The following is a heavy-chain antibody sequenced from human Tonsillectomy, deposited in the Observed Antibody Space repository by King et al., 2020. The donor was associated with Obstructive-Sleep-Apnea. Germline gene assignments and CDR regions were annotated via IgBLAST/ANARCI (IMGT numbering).Heavy chain of an antibody. J-gene: IGHJ4*02. CDR1: GFTFSDYY. CDR3: SGVATMVREVIIKFYFDY. D-gene: IGHD3-10*01. V-gene: IGHV3-11*05. Sequence: QVQLVESGGGLVKPGGSLRLSCAGSGFTFSDYYMSWIRQAPGKGLEWVSDISSRSASTNYADSVKGRFTISRDNAKNSLYLQMNSLRAEETAGYYCSGVATMVREVIIKFYFDYWGQGTLVTVSS. CDR2: ISSRSAST.